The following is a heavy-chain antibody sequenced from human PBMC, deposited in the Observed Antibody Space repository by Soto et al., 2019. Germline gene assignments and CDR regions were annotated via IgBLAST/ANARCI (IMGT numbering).Heavy chain of an antibody. D-gene: IGHD3-3*01. CDR3: ARVHIKDLENIFDY. J-gene: IGHJ4*02. CDR2: ISGSGIST. CDR1: GFTFNNFV. V-gene: IGHV3-23*01. Sequence: GGSLRLSCTASGFTFNNFVMSWVRQAPGRGLEWVSAISGSGISTFYADSVKGRFIISRDNSKNTLYLQLNSLKAEDTAVYFCARVHIKDLENIFDYWGQGT.